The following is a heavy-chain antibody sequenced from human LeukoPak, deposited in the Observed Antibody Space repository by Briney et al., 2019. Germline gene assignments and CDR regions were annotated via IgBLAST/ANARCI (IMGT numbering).Heavy chain of an antibody. Sequence: GGSLRLSCAASGFTFSSYEMNWVRQAPGKGLECVSVMYGDGSTYYLDSAKGRFTISRDSSKNTLYLQMNSLRVEDTAVYYCARHPPDSGSAHYFDYWGQGTSVTVSS. CDR3: ARHPPDSGSAHYFDY. D-gene: IGHD1-26*01. J-gene: IGHJ4*02. CDR2: MYGDGST. CDR1: GFTFSSYE. V-gene: IGHV3-66*04.